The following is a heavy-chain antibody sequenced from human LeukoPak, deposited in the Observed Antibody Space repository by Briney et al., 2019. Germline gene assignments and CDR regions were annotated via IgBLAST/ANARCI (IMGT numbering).Heavy chain of an antibody. D-gene: IGHD6-19*01. CDR2: ISGSGGST. Sequence: PGGSLRLSCAASGFTFSSYAMSWVRQAPGKGLEWVSAISGSGGSTYYADSVKGRFTISRDNSKNTLYLQMNSLRAEDTAVYYCANTNSGWYCFDYWGQGTLVTVSS. J-gene: IGHJ4*02. CDR3: ANTNSGWYCFDY. V-gene: IGHV3-23*01. CDR1: GFTFSSYA.